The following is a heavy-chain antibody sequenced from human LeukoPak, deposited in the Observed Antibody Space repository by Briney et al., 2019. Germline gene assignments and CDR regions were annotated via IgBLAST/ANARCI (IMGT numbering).Heavy chain of an antibody. CDR2: ITHSGST. CDR1: GGSFSGYY. Sequence: SETLSLTCAVYGGSFSGYYWSWIRQPPGKGLEWIGEITHSGSTNYNPSLKSRVTISVDTSKNQFSLKLSSVTAADTAVYYCERGHHGSGSYSSWGQGTLVTVSS. J-gene: IGHJ4*02. D-gene: IGHD3-10*01. V-gene: IGHV4-34*01. CDR3: ERGHHGSGSYSS.